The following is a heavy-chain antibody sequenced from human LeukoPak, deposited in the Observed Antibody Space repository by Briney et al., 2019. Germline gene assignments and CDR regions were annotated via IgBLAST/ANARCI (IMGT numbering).Heavy chain of an antibody. J-gene: IGHJ3*01. Sequence: SQTLSLTCAISGDSVSSNRAAWNWFGQSPSRGLEWLGRTYYTSKWYNDYAVSVKSRITVNPDTSKNQFSLHLNSVTPEDTAVYYCASASSGWYGAFDVWGQGTMVMVSS. CDR2: TYYTSKWYN. V-gene: IGHV6-1*01. CDR1: GDSVSSNRAA. CDR3: ASASSGWYGAFDV. D-gene: IGHD6-19*01.